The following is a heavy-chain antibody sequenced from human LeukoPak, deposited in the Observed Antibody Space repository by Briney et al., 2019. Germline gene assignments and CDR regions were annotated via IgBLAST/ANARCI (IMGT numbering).Heavy chain of an antibody. D-gene: IGHD3-22*01. CDR1: GGSISSYY. CDR2: ISYSGST. V-gene: IGHV4-59*01. Sequence: SETLSLTCTVSGGSISSYYWSWIRQPPGKGLEWIACISYSGSTKYNPSLKSRVTISVDTSKNQLSLRLSSVTAADTAVYYCAREPGFDSSGYLNWFDPWGQGTLVTVSS. J-gene: IGHJ5*02. CDR3: AREPGFDSSGYLNWFDP.